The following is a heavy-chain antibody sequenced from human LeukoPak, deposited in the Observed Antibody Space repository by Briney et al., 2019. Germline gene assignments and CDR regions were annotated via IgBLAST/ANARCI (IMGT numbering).Heavy chain of an antibody. Sequence: SVKVSCKASGGTFSSYAIGWVRQAPGQGLEWMGRIIPILGIANYAQKFQGRVTITADKSTSTAYMELSSLRSEDTAVYYCARGVVHYYDSSGYYGYWGQGTLVTVSS. V-gene: IGHV1-69*04. CDR1: GGTFSSYA. CDR2: IIPILGIA. D-gene: IGHD3-22*01. J-gene: IGHJ4*02. CDR3: ARGVVHYYDSSGYYGY.